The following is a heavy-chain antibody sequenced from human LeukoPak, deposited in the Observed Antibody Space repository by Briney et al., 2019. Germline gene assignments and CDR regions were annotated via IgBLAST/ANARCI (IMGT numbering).Heavy chain of an antibody. Sequence: GGSLRLSCAASGFTFSSYAMSWVRQAPGKGLEWVSAISGSGGSTYYADSVKGRFTISRDNSKNTLYLQMNSLRAEDTAVYYCAKDPYSSSWAAPFDYWGQGTLVTVSS. D-gene: IGHD6-13*01. CDR1: GFTFSSYA. V-gene: IGHV3-23*01. CDR2: ISGSGGST. CDR3: AKDPYSSSWAAPFDY. J-gene: IGHJ4*02.